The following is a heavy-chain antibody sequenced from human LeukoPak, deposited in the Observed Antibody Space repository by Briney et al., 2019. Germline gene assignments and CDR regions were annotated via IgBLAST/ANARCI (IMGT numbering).Heavy chain of an antibody. J-gene: IGHJ6*02. Sequence: SETLSLTCTVSGXSISSSSYYWGWIRQPPGKGLEWIGSIYYSGSTYYTPSLKSRVTISVDTPKNQFSLKLDSVTAADTTMYYCVRAPRYYFYAMDVWGRGTTVTVSS. CDR3: VRAPRYYFYAMDV. CDR2: IYYSGST. V-gene: IGHV4-39*01. CDR1: GXSISSSSYY.